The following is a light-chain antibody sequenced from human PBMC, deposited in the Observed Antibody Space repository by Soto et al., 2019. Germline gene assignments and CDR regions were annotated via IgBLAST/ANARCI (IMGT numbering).Light chain of an antibody. CDR3: QQRSNWPPYT. CDR2: DAS. CDR1: QSVSSY. J-gene: IGKJ2*01. V-gene: IGKV3-11*01. Sequence: EIVLTQSPATLSLSPGERATLSCRASQSVSSYLAWYQQKPGQAPRLLIYDASNRATGIPARFSGSGSGTDFTLTISSLEPEDFAFYYCQQRSNWPPYTFGQGTQLEIK.